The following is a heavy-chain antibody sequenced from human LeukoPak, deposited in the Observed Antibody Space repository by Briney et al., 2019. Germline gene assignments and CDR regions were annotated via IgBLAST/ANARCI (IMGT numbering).Heavy chain of an antibody. CDR3: AREVNLEWLWVTFDY. D-gene: IGHD3-3*01. V-gene: IGHV3-30*04. CDR2: ISDDGNNK. J-gene: IGHJ4*02. CDR1: GFTFIDYA. Sequence: GRSLRLSCAASGFTFIDYAIHWVRQAPGKGLEWVAFISDDGNNKHYADSVKGRFTISRDNSKNTLYLQTNSLGPADTAVYYCAREVNLEWLWVTFDYWGQGTLVTVSS.